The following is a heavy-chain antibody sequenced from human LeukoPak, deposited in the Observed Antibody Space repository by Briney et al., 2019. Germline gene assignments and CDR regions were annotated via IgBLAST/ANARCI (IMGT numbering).Heavy chain of an antibody. J-gene: IGHJ4*02. Sequence: GGSLRLSCAASRFTFTNYAMSWVRQAPGKGLEWVSTISGSAVSGGTTYYADSVKGRFTISRDNSKNTLSLQMNSLRAEDTAVYYCAKEAGIAAPPYYLDFWGQGTLVTVSS. D-gene: IGHD6-25*01. CDR2: ISGSAVSGGTT. V-gene: IGHV3-23*01. CDR3: AKEAGIAAPPYYLDF. CDR1: RFTFTNYA.